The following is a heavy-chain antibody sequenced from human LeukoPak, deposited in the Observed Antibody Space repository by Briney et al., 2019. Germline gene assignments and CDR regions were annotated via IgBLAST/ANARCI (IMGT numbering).Heavy chain of an antibody. CDR3: ARYSSSSFDY. Sequence: GGSLRLSCAASGFTFSSYWMSWVRQAPGKGLEYVSGISNHGGSTYANSVKGRFTISRDNSKNTPYLQMGSLRAEDMAVYYCARYSSSSFDYWGQGTLVTVSS. CDR2: ISNHGGST. V-gene: IGHV3-64*01. CDR1: GFTFSSYW. D-gene: IGHD6-6*01. J-gene: IGHJ4*02.